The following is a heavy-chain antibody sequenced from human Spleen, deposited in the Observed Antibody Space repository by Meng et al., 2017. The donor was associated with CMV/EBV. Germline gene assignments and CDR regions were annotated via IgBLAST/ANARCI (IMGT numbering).Heavy chain of an antibody. Sequence: GESLKISCAASGFGFSTYWMTWVRQAPGKGLEWVANIKQDGSEKYHVDSVKGRFTISRDNAKNSLYLQLNSLRAEDTAIYYCARDDLYGGIDYWGQGTLVTVSS. V-gene: IGHV3-7*01. CDR3: ARDDLYGGIDY. D-gene: IGHD4-23*01. J-gene: IGHJ4*02. CDR2: IKQDGSEK. CDR1: GFGFSTYW.